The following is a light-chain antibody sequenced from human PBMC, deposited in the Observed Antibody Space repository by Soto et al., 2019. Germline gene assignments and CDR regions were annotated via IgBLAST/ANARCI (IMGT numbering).Light chain of an antibody. CDR3: SSYAGNNNLRV. CDR2: EVI. CDR1: SSDVGGYNY. Sequence: QSALTQPPSASGSPGQSVTISCTGTSSDVGGYNYVSWYQQHPGKAPKLMIYEVIKRPSGVPDRFSGSKSGNTASLTVTGLQAEDEADYYCSSYAGNNNLRVFGGGTKLT. V-gene: IGLV2-8*01. J-gene: IGLJ2*01.